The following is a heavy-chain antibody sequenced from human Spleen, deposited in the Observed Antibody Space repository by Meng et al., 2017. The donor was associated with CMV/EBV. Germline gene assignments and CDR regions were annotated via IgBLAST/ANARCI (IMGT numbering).Heavy chain of an antibody. Sequence: GSLRLSCGASGFTFSGSAMHWVRQAPGKGLEWVAVISDDGSTKFYADAVRGRFTISRDNAKNSLYLQMNSLRAEDTAVYYCVREGPGIAVRGIFRPPPDDSFDVWGQGTMVTVSS. D-gene: IGHD6-19*01. J-gene: IGHJ3*01. CDR2: ISDDGSTK. V-gene: IGHV3-30*04. CDR3: VREGPGIAVRGIFRPPPDDSFDV. CDR1: GFTFSGSA.